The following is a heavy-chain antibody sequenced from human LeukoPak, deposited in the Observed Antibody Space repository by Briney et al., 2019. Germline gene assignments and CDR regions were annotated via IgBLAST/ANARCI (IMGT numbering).Heavy chain of an antibody. CDR2: INWNGGST. Sequence: PGGSLRLSYAASGFTFDDYGMSWVRQAPGKGLEWVSGINWNGGSTGYADSVKGRFTISRDNAKNSLYLQMNSLRAEDTALYYCARHYGSGKFLEGVGAFDIWGQGTMVTVSS. J-gene: IGHJ3*02. V-gene: IGHV3-20*03. CDR1: GFTFDDYG. CDR3: ARHYGSGKFLEGVGAFDI. D-gene: IGHD3-10*01.